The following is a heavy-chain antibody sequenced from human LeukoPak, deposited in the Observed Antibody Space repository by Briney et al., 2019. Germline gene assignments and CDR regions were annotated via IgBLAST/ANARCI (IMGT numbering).Heavy chain of an antibody. J-gene: IGHJ4*02. CDR2: INPNSGGT. D-gene: IGHD4-23*01. Sequence: ASVKVSCKASGYTFTGYHMHWVRQAPGQGLEWMGWINPNSGGTNYAQKFQGRVTMTRDTSISTAYMELSRLRSDDTAVYYCARGYLVGLYGGNSEFGYWGQGTLVTVSS. CDR1: GYTFTGYH. V-gene: IGHV1-2*02. CDR3: ARGYLVGLYGGNSEFGY.